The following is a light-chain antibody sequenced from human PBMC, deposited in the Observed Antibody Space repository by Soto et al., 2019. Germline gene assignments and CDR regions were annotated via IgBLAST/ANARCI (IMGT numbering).Light chain of an antibody. V-gene: IGLV1-44*01. Sequence: QSVLTQPPSASATPGQRVTISCSGSSSNIGRNTVNWYQQLPGTAPKLLIYSSNKRRSGVPDRFSGSKSGTSASLAISGLQSEDEADYYCAAWDDSLSGYWVFGGGTKLTVL. CDR3: AAWDDSLSGYWV. J-gene: IGLJ3*02. CDR1: SSNIGRNT. CDR2: SSN.